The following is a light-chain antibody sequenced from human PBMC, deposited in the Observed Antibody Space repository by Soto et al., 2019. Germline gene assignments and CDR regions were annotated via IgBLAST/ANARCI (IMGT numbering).Light chain of an antibody. Sequence: DIFLTQSPATLSLFPVETATLSCRASQSVSGYIGWYQQKPGQAPRLLIYADSNRATGIPARFSGSGSGTDFTLTISSLEPEDFSVYYCQQRYNWPITFGQGTRLEIK. CDR3: QQRYNWPIT. J-gene: IGKJ5*01. CDR1: QSVSGY. CDR2: ADS. V-gene: IGKV3-11*01.